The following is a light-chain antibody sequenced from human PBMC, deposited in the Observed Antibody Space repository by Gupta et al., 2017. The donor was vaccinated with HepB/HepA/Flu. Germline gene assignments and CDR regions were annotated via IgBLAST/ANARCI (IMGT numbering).Light chain of an antibody. V-gene: IGKV3-11*01. J-gene: IGKJ1*01. CDR1: QRVSNY. CDR2: DTS. CDR3: QQLSDWPPGA. Sequence: IVLTQSPATLSLSSGERATLSCRASQRVSNYLTWYQQKPGQAPSLLIYDTSIRATGIPARVRGSGSGTNVTLTIISLEPEDFAVEYCQQLSDWPPGAFGQGTKVEIK.